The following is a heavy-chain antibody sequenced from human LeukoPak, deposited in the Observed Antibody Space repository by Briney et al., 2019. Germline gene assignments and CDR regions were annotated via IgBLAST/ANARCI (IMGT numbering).Heavy chain of an antibody. D-gene: IGHD3-10*01. CDR1: GFTISTYG. CDR2: ISGGTT. CDR3: AKSVYHSGNY. Sequence: TGGSLRLSCAASGFTISTYGMSWVRQAPGEGLEWVSSISGGTTYYADSVKGRFTISRGNSKNTVSLQMNSLRAEDTAVYYCAKSVYHSGNYWGQGTLVTVSS. J-gene: IGHJ4*02. V-gene: IGHV3-23*01.